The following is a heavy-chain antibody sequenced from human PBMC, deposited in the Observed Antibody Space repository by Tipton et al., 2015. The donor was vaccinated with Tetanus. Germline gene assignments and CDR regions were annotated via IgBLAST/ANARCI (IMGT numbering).Heavy chain of an antibody. CDR2: INHSGST. CDR3: ARGVATITRDPDSSGWSDWVDY. Sequence: TLSLTCAVYGGSFSGYYWSWIRQPPGKGLEWIGEINHSGSTNYNPSLKSRVTISVDTSKNQFSLKLSSVTAADTAVYYCARGVATITRDPDSSGWSDWVDYWGQGTLVTVSS. CDR1: GGSFSGYY. J-gene: IGHJ4*02. V-gene: IGHV4-34*01. D-gene: IGHD5-12*01.